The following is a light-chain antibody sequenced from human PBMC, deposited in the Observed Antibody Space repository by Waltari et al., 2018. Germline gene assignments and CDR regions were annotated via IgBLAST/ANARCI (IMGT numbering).Light chain of an antibody. J-gene: IGKJ1*01. V-gene: IGKV2-28*01. Sequence: DIVMTQSPLSLPVTPGEPASISCRSSQSLLHRNGYNYLDWYLQKPGQSPQLLIYLGSNRASGVPDRFSGSGSGTDFTLKISRVEAEDFGVYYCMQSLQALWTFGPGTKVEI. CDR1: QSLLHRNGYNY. CDR2: LGS. CDR3: MQSLQALWT.